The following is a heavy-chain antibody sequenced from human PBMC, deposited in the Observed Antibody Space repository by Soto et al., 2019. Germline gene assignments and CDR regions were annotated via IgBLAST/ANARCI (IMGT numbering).Heavy chain of an antibody. Sequence: SETLSLTCTVSGGSVSSSSYYWGWIRQPPGKGLEWIGSIYYSGSTYYNPSLKSRVTISVDTSKNQFSLKLSSVTAADTAVYYCARHRGYSYGYSGYWGQGTQVTVSS. V-gene: IGHV4-39*01. CDR2: IYYSGST. D-gene: IGHD5-18*01. J-gene: IGHJ4*02. CDR1: GGSVSSSSYY. CDR3: ARHRGYSYGYSGY.